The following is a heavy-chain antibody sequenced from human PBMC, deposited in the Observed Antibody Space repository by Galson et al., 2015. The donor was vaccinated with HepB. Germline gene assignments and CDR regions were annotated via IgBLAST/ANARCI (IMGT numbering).Heavy chain of an antibody. CDR3: ARDKSPYYYDSSGPTGFDY. CDR2: ISYDGSNK. CDR1: GFTFSSYA. J-gene: IGHJ4*02. V-gene: IGHV3-30-3*01. D-gene: IGHD3-22*01. Sequence: SLRLSCAASGFTFSSYAMHWVRQAPGKGLEWVAVISYDGSNKYYADSVKGRFTISRDNSKNTLYLQMNSLRAEDTAVYYCARDKSPYYYDSSGPTGFDYWGQGTLVTVSS.